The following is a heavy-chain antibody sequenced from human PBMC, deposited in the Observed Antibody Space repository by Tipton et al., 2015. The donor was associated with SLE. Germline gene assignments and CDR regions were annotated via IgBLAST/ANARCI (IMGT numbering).Heavy chain of an antibody. CDR3: ARDQVTIFGVVINYYMDV. Sequence: SLRLSCAASGFTFSSYAMHWVRQAPGKGLEWVAVISYDGSNKYYADSVKGRFTISRDNSKNTLYLQMNSLRAEDTAVYYCARDQVTIFGVVINYYMDVWGKGTTATVSS. D-gene: IGHD3-3*01. V-gene: IGHV3-30-3*01. CDR1: GFTFSSYA. J-gene: IGHJ6*03. CDR2: ISYDGSNK.